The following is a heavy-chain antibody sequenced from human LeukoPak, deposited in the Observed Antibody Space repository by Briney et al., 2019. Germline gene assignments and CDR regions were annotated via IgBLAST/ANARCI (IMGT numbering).Heavy chain of an antibody. J-gene: IGHJ3*02. CDR1: GGSISSGDSY. Sequence: SQTLSLTCTVSGGSISSGDSYWGWIRQHPGKGLEWIGYIYFNGNTHYNPSLKSRVTISVDTSKNQFSLKLSSVTAADTAAYYCARDVRAFDIWGQGTMVTVSS. V-gene: IGHV4-31*03. CDR3: ARDVRAFDI. CDR2: IYFNGNT.